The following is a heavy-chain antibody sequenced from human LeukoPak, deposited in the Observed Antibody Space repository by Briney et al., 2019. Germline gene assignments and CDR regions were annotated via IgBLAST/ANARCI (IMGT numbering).Heavy chain of an antibody. D-gene: IGHD3-22*01. V-gene: IGHV3-23*01. Sequence: GGSLRLSCAASGFTFSSYAMSWVRQAPGKGLEWVSAISGSDGSTYYADSVKGRFTISRDNSKNTPYLQMNSLRAEDTAVYYCAKGLDSSGYYGGDYWGQGTLVTVSS. CDR3: AKGLDSSGYYGGDY. CDR2: ISGSDGST. J-gene: IGHJ4*02. CDR1: GFTFSSYA.